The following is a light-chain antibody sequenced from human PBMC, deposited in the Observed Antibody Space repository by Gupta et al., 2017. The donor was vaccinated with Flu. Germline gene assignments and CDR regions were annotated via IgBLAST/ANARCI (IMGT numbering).Light chain of an antibody. CDR3: QQANSLPWT. J-gene: IGKJ1*01. V-gene: IGKV1-12*02. CDR1: QGIRSW. Sequence: PASVSASVGDRVTITGRASQGIRSWLAWQQQKPGKAPKLLIDAASSLQSGVPSRFSGSGSGTDFTLTISSLQPEDFATYYCQQANSLPWTFGQGTKVEIK. CDR2: AAS.